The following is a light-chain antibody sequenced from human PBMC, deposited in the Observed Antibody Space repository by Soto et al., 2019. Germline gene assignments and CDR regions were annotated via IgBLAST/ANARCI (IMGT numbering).Light chain of an antibody. V-gene: IGKV1-6*02. Sequence: AIQMTQSPSSQSASVGDRVTTTCRASQAIRNDLGWYQQKPGKAPKLLIYAASSLQSGVPSRFSGSGSGTDFTLTISSLQAEDFATYYCLQDYNYPPTFGQGTRLEIK. CDR2: AAS. J-gene: IGKJ5*01. CDR3: LQDYNYPPT. CDR1: QAIRND.